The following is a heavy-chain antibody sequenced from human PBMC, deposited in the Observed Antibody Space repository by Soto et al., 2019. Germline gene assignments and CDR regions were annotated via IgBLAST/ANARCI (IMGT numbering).Heavy chain of an antibody. Sequence: QSGGSLRLSCAASGFTFSSYAMSWVRQAPGQGLEWVSAISGSGGSTYYADSVKGRFTISRDNSKNTLYLQMNSLRAEDTAVYYCAKTSRITIFGVVHHWFVPWGQGTLVAVSS. CDR2: ISGSGGST. D-gene: IGHD3-3*01. V-gene: IGHV3-23*01. J-gene: IGHJ5*02. CDR1: GFTFSSYA. CDR3: AKTSRITIFGVVHHWFVP.